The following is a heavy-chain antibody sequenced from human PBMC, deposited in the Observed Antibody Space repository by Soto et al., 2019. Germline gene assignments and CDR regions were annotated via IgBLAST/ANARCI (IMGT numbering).Heavy chain of an antibody. Sequence: EVQLVESGGGLVQPGGSLRLSCAASGFTFSSYWMSWVRQAPGKGLEWVANIKQDGSEKYYVDSVKGRFTISRDNAKNSLYLQMNSLRVEDTAVYYCARGIAVASIVYWGQGTLVTVSS. CDR2: IKQDGSEK. V-gene: IGHV3-7*04. CDR1: GFTFSSYW. D-gene: IGHD6-19*01. CDR3: ARGIAVASIVY. J-gene: IGHJ4*02.